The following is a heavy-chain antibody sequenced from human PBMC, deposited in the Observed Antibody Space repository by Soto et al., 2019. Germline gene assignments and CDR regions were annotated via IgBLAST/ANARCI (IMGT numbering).Heavy chain of an antibody. CDR3: ASSASPDAY. Sequence: EVQLVESGGGLVQPGGSLRLSCVASGFIFNSYSMNWVRQAPGKGLEWISYINSGSTSVFYADSVKVGFSISRDNAKNSLYLQMNILRAEDTAVYYCASSASPDAYWGQGTLVTVSS. CDR1: GFIFNSYS. J-gene: IGHJ4*02. D-gene: IGHD1-26*01. CDR2: INSGSTSV. V-gene: IGHV3-48*01.